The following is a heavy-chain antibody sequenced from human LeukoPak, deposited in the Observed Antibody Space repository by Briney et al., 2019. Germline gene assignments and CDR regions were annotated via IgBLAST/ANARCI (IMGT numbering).Heavy chain of an antibody. D-gene: IGHD4-11*01. V-gene: IGHV3-53*01. CDR1: GLTVNSNY. CDR2: IYSGGSS. CDR3: ERATTVNGCYYYYYMDV. J-gene: IGHJ6*03. Sequence: GGSLTLSCAASGLTVNSNYMSWVRQAPGKGLEWDSFIYSGGSSYYADSLKGRFTISRDNSKNTLYLQMNSMRAEDTAVYYCERATTVNGCYYYYYMDVWGKGTTVTVSS.